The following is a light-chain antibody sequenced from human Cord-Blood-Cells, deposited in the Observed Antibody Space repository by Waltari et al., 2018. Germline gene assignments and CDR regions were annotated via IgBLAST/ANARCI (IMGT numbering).Light chain of an antibody. J-gene: IGLJ2*01. CDR3: SSYAGSNNFDVV. V-gene: IGLV2-8*01. CDR1: SRDVGGYNY. Sequence: QSALTQPPSASGSPGQSVTISCTRTSRDVGGYNYVPWYQQHPGKAPKLMIYEVSKRPSGVPDRFSGSKSGNTASLTVSGLQAEDEADYYCSSYAGSNNFDVVFGGGTKLTVL. CDR2: EVS.